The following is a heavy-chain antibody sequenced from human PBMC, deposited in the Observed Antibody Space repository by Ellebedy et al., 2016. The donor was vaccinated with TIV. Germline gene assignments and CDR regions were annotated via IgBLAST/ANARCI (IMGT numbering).Heavy chain of an antibody. CDR1: GYTFTKYD. V-gene: IGHV1-8*01. D-gene: IGHD2-2*01. CDR2: MNPSSANT. Sequence: AASVTVSCKAAGYTFTKYDIMWVRQAAGLRLEWMGWMNPSSANTGAAQKFRGRVSLTRNTSIDTSYMEITSLRSEDTAVYYCARVHRSTSSLWAFDLWGQGTKVTVSS. J-gene: IGHJ3*01. CDR3: ARVHRSTSSLWAFDL.